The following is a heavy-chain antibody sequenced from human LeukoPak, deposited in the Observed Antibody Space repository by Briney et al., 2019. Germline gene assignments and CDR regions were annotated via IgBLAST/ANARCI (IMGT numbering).Heavy chain of an antibody. CDR3: ARGGGELDY. CDR1: GGTFSSYA. D-gene: IGHD7-27*01. CDR2: INPNSGGT. J-gene: IGHJ4*02. V-gene: IGHV1-2*02. Sequence: ASVKVSCKASGGTFSSYAISWVRQAPGQGLEWMGWINPNSGGTNYAQKFQGRVTMTRDTSISTAYMELSRLRSDDTAVYYCARGGGELDYWGQGTLVTVSS.